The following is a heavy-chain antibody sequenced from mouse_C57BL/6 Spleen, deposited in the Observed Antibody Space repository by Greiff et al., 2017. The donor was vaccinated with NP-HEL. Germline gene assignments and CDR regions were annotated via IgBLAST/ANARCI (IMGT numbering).Heavy chain of an antibody. CDR2: IDPETGGT. J-gene: IGHJ1*03. D-gene: IGHD3-1*01. CDR3: TRWATV. V-gene: IGHV1-15*01. Sequence: QVHVKQSGAELVRPGASVTLSCKASGYTFTDYEMHWVKQTPVHGLEWIGAIDPETGGTAYNQKFKGKAILTADKSSSTAYMELRSLTSEDSAVYYCTRWATVWGTGTTVTVSS. CDR1: GYTFTDYE.